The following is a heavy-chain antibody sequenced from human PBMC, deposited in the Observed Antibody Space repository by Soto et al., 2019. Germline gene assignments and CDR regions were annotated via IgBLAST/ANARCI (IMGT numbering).Heavy chain of an antibody. CDR1: GGSRSSGYYF. V-gene: IGHV4-61*01. CDR3: ERSHNYYYYGFDV. D-gene: IGHD3-10*01. J-gene: IGHJ6*02. CDR2: IYYSGST. Sequence: XVSLSLTCIVCGGSRSSGYYFWSWLRQSPGKRLEWIAYIYYSGSTNYNPSLKSRATISVDTSKSQVSLILTSMTAADAALYYCERSHNYYYYGFDVWGQGTAVIVSS.